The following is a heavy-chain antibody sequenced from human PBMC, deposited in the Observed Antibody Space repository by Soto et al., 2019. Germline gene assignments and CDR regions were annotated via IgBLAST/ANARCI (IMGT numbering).Heavy chain of an antibody. CDR3: ARGMLLRITGTSDAFDI. J-gene: IGHJ3*02. CDR1: GFTFSSYW. Sequence: GGSLRLSCAASGFTFSSYWMSWVRQAPGKGLEWVANIKQDGSEKYYVDSVKGRFTISRDNAKNSLYLQMNSLRAEDTAVYYCARGMLLRITGTSDAFDIWGQGTMVTVSS. CDR2: IKQDGSEK. D-gene: IGHD1-20*01. V-gene: IGHV3-7*03.